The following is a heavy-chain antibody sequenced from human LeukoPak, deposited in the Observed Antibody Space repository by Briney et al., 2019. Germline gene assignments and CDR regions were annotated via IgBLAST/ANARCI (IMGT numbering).Heavy chain of an antibody. CDR1: GYTFTGYY. CDR2: INPNSGGT. D-gene: IGHD6-19*01. CDR3: ARGSSGWSPIDY. J-gene: IGHJ4*02. V-gene: IGHV1-2*02. Sequence: ASVKVSCKASGYTFTGYYMHWVRQAPGQGLEWMGWINPNSGGTNYAQKFQGRVTMTRDTSISTVYMELSRLRSDDTAVYYCARGSSGWSPIDYWGQGTLVTVSS.